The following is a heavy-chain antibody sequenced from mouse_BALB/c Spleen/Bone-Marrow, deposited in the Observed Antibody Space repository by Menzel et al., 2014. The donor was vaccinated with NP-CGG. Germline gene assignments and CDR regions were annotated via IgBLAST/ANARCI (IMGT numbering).Heavy chain of an antibody. V-gene: IGHV1-18*01. CDR3: VLLRAWFAY. CDR1: GYSFTGYT. Sequence: EVQRVESGPELVKPGASMKISCKASGYSFTGYTMNWVKQSHGKSLEWIGRVNPNNGGTSYNQKFKGKAILTVDKSSSTAYMELRSLTSEDSAVYYCVLLRAWFAYWGQGTLVTVSA. D-gene: IGHD1-1*01. CDR2: VNPNNGGT. J-gene: IGHJ3*01.